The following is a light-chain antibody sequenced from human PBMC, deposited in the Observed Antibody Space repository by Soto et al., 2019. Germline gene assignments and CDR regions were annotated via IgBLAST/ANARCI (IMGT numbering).Light chain of an antibody. CDR1: SGSIASNY. CDR3: QSSRV. CDR2: EDN. J-gene: IGLJ2*01. V-gene: IGLV6-57*04. Sequence: NFMLTQPHSVSESPGKTVTISCTRSSGSIASNYVQWYQQRPGSAPTTVIYEDNQRPSGVPDRFSGSIDSSSNSASLTIAGLKTEDEADYYWQSSRVFGGGTKLTVL.